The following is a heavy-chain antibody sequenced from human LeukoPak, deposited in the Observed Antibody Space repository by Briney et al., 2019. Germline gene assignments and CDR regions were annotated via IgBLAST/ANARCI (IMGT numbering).Heavy chain of an antibody. CDR3: ARDLPEPYGGFDP. Sequence: PSETLSLTCTVSGGSISSYFWSWIRQPPGKGLEWIGEIYHSGSTNYNPSLKSRVTISVDKSKNQFSLKLSSVTAADTAVYYCARDLPEPYGGFDPWGQGTLVTVSS. V-gene: IGHV4-59*12. CDR1: GGSISSYF. J-gene: IGHJ5*02. D-gene: IGHD3-10*01. CDR2: IYHSGST.